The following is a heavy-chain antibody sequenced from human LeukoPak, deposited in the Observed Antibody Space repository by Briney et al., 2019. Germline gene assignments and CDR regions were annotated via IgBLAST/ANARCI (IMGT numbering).Heavy chain of an antibody. CDR3: AKDLDCSSTSCYPY. CDR2: IKQDGSEK. J-gene: IGHJ4*02. V-gene: IGHV3-7*01. CDR1: GFTFSNYW. D-gene: IGHD2-2*01. Sequence: PGGSLRLSCAASGFTFSNYWMTWVRQAPGKGLEWVANIKQDGSEKYYVDSVKGRFTISRDNSKNTLYLQMNSLRAEDTAVYYCAKDLDCSSTSCYPYWGQGTLVTVSS.